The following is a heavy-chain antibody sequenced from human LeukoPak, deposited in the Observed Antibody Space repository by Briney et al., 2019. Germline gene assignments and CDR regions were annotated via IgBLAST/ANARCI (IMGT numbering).Heavy chain of an antibody. CDR1: GYTFTSYG. CDR3: ARVHITFGGAIVITDRYYFDY. V-gene: IGHV1-18*04. CDR2: ISAYNGNT. J-gene: IGHJ4*02. D-gene: IGHD3-16*02. Sequence: ASVKVSCKASGYTFTSYGISWVRQAPGQGLEWMGWISAYNGNTNYAQKLQGRVTMTTDTSTSTAYMELRSLRSDDTAVYYCARVHITFGGAIVITDRYYFDYWGQGTLVTVSS.